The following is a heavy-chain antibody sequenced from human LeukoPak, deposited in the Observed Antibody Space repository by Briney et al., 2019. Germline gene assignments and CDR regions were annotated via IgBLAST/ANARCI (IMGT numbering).Heavy chain of an antibody. Sequence: GGSLRLSCAASGFTFSGSAMHWVRQASGKGLEWVGRIRSKANSYATAYAASVKGRFTISRDDSKNTAYLQMNSLKTEDTAVYYCTSRGYSYEYYMDVWGKGTTVTISS. CDR1: GFTFSGSA. CDR3: TSRGYSYEYYMDV. CDR2: IRSKANSYAT. V-gene: IGHV3-73*01. D-gene: IGHD5-18*01. J-gene: IGHJ6*03.